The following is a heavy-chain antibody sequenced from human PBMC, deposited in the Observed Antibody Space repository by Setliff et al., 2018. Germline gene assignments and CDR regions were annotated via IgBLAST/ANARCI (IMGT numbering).Heavy chain of an antibody. D-gene: IGHD3-3*01. CDR1: GGSISSSSYY. Sequence: NPSETLSLTCTVSGGSISSSSYYWGWIRQPPGKGLEWIGSIYYSGSTYYNPSLKSRVTISVDTSKNQFSLKLSSVTAADTATYYCARAGPTVTFFRVLVISWWDPWGQGSLVTVSS. V-gene: IGHV4-39*01. J-gene: IGHJ5*02. CDR2: IYYSGST. CDR3: ARAGPTVTFFRVLVISWWDP.